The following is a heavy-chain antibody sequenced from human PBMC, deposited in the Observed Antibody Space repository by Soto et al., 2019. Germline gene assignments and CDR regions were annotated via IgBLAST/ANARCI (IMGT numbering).Heavy chain of an antibody. V-gene: IGHV3-23*01. CDR1: GFTYRNSA. J-gene: IGHJ4*02. CDR3: VKGSSPYRPSFFDY. D-gene: IGHD4-4*01. Sequence: GGSLRLSCAASGFTYRNSAMSWVRQAPGKGLEWVSAINGGGDDTYHADSVKGRFTISRDNSKTTLYLQMNSLRAEDTAVYFCVKGSSPYRPSFFDYWGQGTLVPVSS. CDR2: INGGGDDT.